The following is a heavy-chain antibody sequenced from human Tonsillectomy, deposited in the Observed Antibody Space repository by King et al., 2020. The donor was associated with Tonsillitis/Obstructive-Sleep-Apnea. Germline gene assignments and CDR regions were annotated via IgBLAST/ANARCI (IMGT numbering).Heavy chain of an antibody. Sequence: VQLQQWGAGLLKPSETLSLTCAVYGGSFRGYYWSWIRQPPGKGLEWIGEINHSGSTNYNPSLKSRITISVDTSKNQFSLKLSSVTAAETAVYYCASRFLFSPWSGRGEYAFDIWGQGTMVTVSS. V-gene: IGHV4-34*01. CDR2: INHSGST. D-gene: IGHD3-3*01. CDR3: ASRFLFSPWSGRGEYAFDI. J-gene: IGHJ3*02. CDR1: GGSFRGYY.